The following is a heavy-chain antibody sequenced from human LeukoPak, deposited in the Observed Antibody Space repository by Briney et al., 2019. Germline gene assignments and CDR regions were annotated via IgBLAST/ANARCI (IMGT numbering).Heavy chain of an antibody. J-gene: IGHJ4*02. CDR2: IDHSGST. Sequence: NPGGSLRLSCAASGFTFSSYAMSWVRQPPGKGLEWIGEIDHSGSTSYNPSLKSRVTISVDTFKNQFSLKLISVTAADTAVYYCARGGYGPGSHYRYWGQGTLVTVSS. CDR3: ARGGYGPGSHYRY. V-gene: IGHV4-34*01. CDR1: GFTFSSYA. D-gene: IGHD3-10*01.